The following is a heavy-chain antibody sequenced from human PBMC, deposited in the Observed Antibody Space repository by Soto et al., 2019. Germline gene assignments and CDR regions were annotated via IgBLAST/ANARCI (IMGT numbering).Heavy chain of an antibody. CDR1: GFTFRSYG. J-gene: IGHJ4*02. CDR2: ISYDGSNE. Sequence: QVQLVESGGGVVQPGRSLRLSCTVSGFTFRSYGMHWVRQAPGKGLEWVAGISYDGSNEDYADSVKGRFTISRENSKNTLYLQMNSLRGEDTALYYCAKGLSVIQPSLMDAYWGQGTLVTVSS. D-gene: IGHD2-21*01. CDR3: AKGLSVIQPSLMDAY. V-gene: IGHV3-30*18.